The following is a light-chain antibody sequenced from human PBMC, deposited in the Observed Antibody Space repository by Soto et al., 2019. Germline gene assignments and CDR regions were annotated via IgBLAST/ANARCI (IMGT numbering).Light chain of an antibody. V-gene: IGKV1-5*03. CDR1: QTISNW. CDR3: QHYNTYSWFT. J-gene: IGKJ3*01. Sequence: DLQMTQSPSTLSASVGDTVTITCRASQTISNWLAWYQQKPGKAPKLLIYQASTLESGVPSRFSGSRSETEFTLTISSVQPDDFATYYCQHYNTYSWFTFGPGTKVDIK. CDR2: QAS.